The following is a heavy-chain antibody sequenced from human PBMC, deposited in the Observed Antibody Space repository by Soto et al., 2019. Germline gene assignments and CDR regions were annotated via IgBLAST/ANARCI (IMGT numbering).Heavy chain of an antibody. Sequence: PSETLSLTCWVSGGSISSNSHYWVWIRQPPGKGLEWIGSIYYNGDTYYNPSLKSRVTISVDTSKNQFSLKLNSVTAADTAVYYCARERPDGSRLDPWGQGTLVTVSS. CDR3: ARERPDGSRLDP. CDR2: IYYNGDT. V-gene: IGHV4-39*02. CDR1: GGSISSNSHY. D-gene: IGHD6-13*01. J-gene: IGHJ5*02.